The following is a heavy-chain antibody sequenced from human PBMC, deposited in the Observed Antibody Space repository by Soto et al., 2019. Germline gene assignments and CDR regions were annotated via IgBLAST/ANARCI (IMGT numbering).Heavy chain of an antibody. D-gene: IGHD6-19*01. CDR3: ARDGTYSSGWYEWFYYYGMDV. CDR2: ISYDGSNK. J-gene: IGHJ6*02. Sequence: GGSLRLSCAASGFTFSSYAMHWVRQAPGKGLEWVAVISYDGSNKYYADSVKGRFTISRDNSKNTLYLQMNSLRAEDTAVYYCARDGTYSSGWYEWFYYYGMDVWGQGTTVTVSS. V-gene: IGHV3-30-3*01. CDR1: GFTFSSYA.